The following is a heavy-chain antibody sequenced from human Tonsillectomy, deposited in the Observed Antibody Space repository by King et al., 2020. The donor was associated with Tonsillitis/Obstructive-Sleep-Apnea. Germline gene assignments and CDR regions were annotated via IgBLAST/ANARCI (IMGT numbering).Heavy chain of an antibody. J-gene: IGHJ6*03. Sequence: VQLVESGGGLVKPGGSLRLSCAASGFTFSSYSMNWVRQAPGKGLEWVSSISGSSNYIYYADSVKGRFTISRDSAKNSLYLQMNSLRADDTAVYYCAREAPNDFWSGYWPYSYYIDVWRKGTTVTVSS. CDR1: GFTFSSYS. CDR3: AREAPNDFWSGYWPYSYYIDV. CDR2: ISGSSNYI. D-gene: IGHD3-3*01. V-gene: IGHV3-21*01.